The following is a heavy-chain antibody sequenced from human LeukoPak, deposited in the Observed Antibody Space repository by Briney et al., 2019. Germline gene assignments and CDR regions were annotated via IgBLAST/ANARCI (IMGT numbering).Heavy chain of an antibody. CDR3: ATLAVADQGDNYYHGMDV. CDR2: IHPHSGGT. CDR1: RDTFTRSY. D-gene: IGHD6-19*01. J-gene: IGHJ6*02. Sequence: TSVRVSCTASRDTFTRSYMHWVRQAPGHEGEWMGWIHPHSGGTNYAQKDQGRVTMTRDTSISTAYMELSRLRSDDTAVYYCATLAVADQGDNYYHGMDVWGQGATVTVSS. V-gene: IGHV1-2*02.